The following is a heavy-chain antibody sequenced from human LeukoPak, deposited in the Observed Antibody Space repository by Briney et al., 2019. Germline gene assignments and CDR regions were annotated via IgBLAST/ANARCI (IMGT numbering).Heavy chain of an antibody. V-gene: IGHV3-30-3*01. Sequence: PGGPLRLSCAASGFTFSSYAMHWVRQAPGKGLEWVAVISYDGSNKYYADSVKGRFTISRDNSKNTLYLQMNSLRAEDTAVYYCAREIVGAIFDYWGQGTLVTVSS. D-gene: IGHD1-26*01. CDR3: AREIVGAIFDY. J-gene: IGHJ4*02. CDR1: GFTFSSYA. CDR2: ISYDGSNK.